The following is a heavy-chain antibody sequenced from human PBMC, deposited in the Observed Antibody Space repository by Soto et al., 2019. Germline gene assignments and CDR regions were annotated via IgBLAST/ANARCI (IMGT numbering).Heavy chain of an antibody. Sequence: EVQLVEAGGGLGKPGGCLRLSCAASGFSFRTTWMAWVRQAPGKGLEWVGRIKSKSAGETTDYADPVKGRFTISRDDSKDTLYLHMDSLETGDTAVYYCSTGSPFSGSVFDYWGQGTLVTVSS. J-gene: IGHJ4*02. D-gene: IGHD1-26*01. CDR1: GFSFRTTW. V-gene: IGHV3-15*05. CDR2: IKSKSAGETT. CDR3: STGSPFSGSVFDY.